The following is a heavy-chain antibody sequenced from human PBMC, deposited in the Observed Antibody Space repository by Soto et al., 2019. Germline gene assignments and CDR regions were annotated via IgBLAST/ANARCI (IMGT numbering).Heavy chain of an antibody. D-gene: IGHD1-1*01. CDR1: GGSISSSPYY. CDR3: ARHGPLTNNWNQLNC. V-gene: IGHV4-39*01. J-gene: IGHJ4*02. CDR2: IYYNGNT. Sequence: QLQLQESGPGLVKPSETLSLTCTVSGGSISSSPYYWAWIRQPPGKGLQWIGNIYYNGNTFYNPSLRSRVTISIDPSKSQFSLGLSSVTASDTAVYYCARHGPLTNNWNQLNCWGQGTLVTVSS.